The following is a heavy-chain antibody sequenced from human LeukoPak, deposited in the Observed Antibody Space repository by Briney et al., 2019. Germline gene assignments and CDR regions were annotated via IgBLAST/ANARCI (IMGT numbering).Heavy chain of an antibody. CDR3: AKDHIGYSSSWYDY. D-gene: IGHD6-13*01. V-gene: IGHV3-23*01. CDR1: GFTFSSYA. CDR2: ISGSGGST. J-gene: IGHJ4*02. Sequence: GGSLRLSCAASGFTFSSYAMSWVRQAPGKGLEWVSAISGSGGSTYYADSVKGRFTISRDNSKNTLYLQMNSLRAEDTAVYYCAKDHIGYSSSWYDYWGQGTLVTVSS.